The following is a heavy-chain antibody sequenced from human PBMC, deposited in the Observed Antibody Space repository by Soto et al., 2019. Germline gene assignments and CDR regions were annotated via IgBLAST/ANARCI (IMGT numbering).Heavy chain of an antibody. CDR3: ETGRGSSADDHYYYFDMDV. J-gene: IGHJ6*02. Sequence: QVQLVQSGAEVKKPGSSVKVSCKASGGTFNNYPITWVRQAPGQGLEWMGGSIPIFGTANYAQKFHGRVTITVDESQSTAYMVLRSLRWEDTAVYDCETGRGSSADDHYYYFDMDVWRQGTTVTVSS. V-gene: IGHV1-69*01. D-gene: IGHD5-12*01. CDR2: SIPIFGTA. CDR1: GGTFNNYP.